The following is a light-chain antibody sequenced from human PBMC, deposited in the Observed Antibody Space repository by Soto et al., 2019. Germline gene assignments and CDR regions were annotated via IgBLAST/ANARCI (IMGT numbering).Light chain of an antibody. Sequence: DIVLTQSPLSLPVTPGEPASMSCRSSQSLLQSNGNHYLDWYLQKPGQSPQLLIYLGSNRASGVPDRFSGSGSGTDSTLKICRVVAEDVGVYYCLHALQPPPAFGQGTKVEIK. CDR3: LHALQPPPA. CDR1: QSLLQSNGNHY. CDR2: LGS. V-gene: IGKV2-28*01. J-gene: IGKJ1*01.